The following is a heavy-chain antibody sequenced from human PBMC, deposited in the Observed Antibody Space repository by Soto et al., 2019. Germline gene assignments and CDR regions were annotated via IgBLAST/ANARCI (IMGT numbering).Heavy chain of an antibody. V-gene: IGHV3-21*01. CDR3: ARARVLEWIKTTYGMDV. CDR2: ISSSSNYI. D-gene: IGHD3-3*01. CDR1: GFIFSTYG. Sequence: LRLSXASSGFIFSTYGFHWFLHSRWRWPEWVSSISSSSNYIYYAYSVRGRFTISRDNAKNSVNLQMNSLRVEDTAVYYCARARVLEWIKTTYGMDVWGQGTTVTVSS. J-gene: IGHJ6*02.